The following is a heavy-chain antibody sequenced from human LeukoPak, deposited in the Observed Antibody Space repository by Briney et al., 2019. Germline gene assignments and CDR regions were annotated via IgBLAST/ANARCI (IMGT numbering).Heavy chain of an antibody. D-gene: IGHD6-19*01. CDR3: AKGDGSGWYDFPYFDY. CDR1: GFTFDDYA. CDR2: ISWNSGSI. J-gene: IGHJ4*02. Sequence: PGGSLRLSCAASGFTFDDYAMHWVRQAAGKGLEWVSGISWNSGSIGYADSVKGRFTISRDNAKNSLYLQMNSLRAEDMALYYCAKGDGSGWYDFPYFDYWGQGTLVTVSS. V-gene: IGHV3-9*03.